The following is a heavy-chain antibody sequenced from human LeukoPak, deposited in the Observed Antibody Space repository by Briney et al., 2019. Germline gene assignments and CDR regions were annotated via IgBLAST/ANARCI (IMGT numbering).Heavy chain of an antibody. V-gene: IGHV3-33*01. CDR3: ARGDRPDYYDSSGYLDY. Sequence: GGSLRLSCAASGFTFSSYGMHWVRQAPGKGLEWVAVIWYGGSNKYYADSVKGRFTISRDNSKNTLYLQMNSLRAEDTAVYYCARGDRPDYYDSSGYLDYWGQGTLVTVSS. CDR1: GFTFSSYG. D-gene: IGHD3-22*01. J-gene: IGHJ4*02. CDR2: IWYGGSNK.